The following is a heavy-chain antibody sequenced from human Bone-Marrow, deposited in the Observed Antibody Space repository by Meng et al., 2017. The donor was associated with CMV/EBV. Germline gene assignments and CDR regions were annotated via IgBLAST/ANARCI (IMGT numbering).Heavy chain of an antibody. CDR1: GFIFDDYG. J-gene: IGHJ3*02. Sequence: GGSLRLSCAASGFIFDDYGMSWVRQAPGKGLEWVSGINWNGGSTGYADSVKGRFTISRDNAKNSLYLQMNSLRAEDTAVYYCARSYCSSTSCYGAFDIWGQGTMVTVSS. V-gene: IGHV3-20*04. D-gene: IGHD2-2*01. CDR2: INWNGGST. CDR3: ARSYCSSTSCYGAFDI.